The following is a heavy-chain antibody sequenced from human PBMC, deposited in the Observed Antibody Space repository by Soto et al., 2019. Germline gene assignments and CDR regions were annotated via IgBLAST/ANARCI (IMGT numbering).Heavy chain of an antibody. Sequence: LRLSCATSGFTFSSFDMDWVRQAPGKGLEWVSSIHRASTYIYYADSVRGRFTISRDNAKSSLYLQMNSLTVEDTAVYYCARRAVTTYHFFDYWGQGALVTVSS. CDR1: GFTFSSFD. CDR3: ARRAVTTYHFFDY. J-gene: IGHJ4*02. D-gene: IGHD4-17*01. V-gene: IGHV3-21*06. CDR2: IHRASTYI.